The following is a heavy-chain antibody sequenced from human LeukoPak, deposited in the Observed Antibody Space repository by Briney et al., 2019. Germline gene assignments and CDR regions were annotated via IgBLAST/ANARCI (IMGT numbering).Heavy chain of an antibody. Sequence: SETLSLTCAVSGGSISSGGYSWSWIRQPPGKGLEWIGYIYHSGSTYYNPSLKSRVTISVDRSKNQFSLKLSSVTAADTAVYYCARTTTVPKIYYFDYWGQGTLVTVSS. D-gene: IGHD4-17*01. CDR2: IYHSGST. V-gene: IGHV4-30-2*01. CDR3: ARTTTVPKIYYFDY. J-gene: IGHJ4*02. CDR1: GGSISSGGYS.